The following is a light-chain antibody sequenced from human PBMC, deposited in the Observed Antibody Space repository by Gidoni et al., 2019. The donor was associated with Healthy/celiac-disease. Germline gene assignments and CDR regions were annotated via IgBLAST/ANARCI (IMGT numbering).Light chain of an antibody. J-gene: IGKJ1*01. CDR3: MQGTHWPPET. V-gene: IGKV2-30*02. CDR2: KVS. Sequence: DVVMTQSPLSLPVTLGQPASISCRSSQSLLHSDVNTYLNWFQQRPGQSPRRLIYKVSNRDSGVPDRFSGSGSGTDFTLKISRVEADDVGVYYCMQGTHWPPETFGQGTKVEIK. CDR1: QSLLHSDVNTY.